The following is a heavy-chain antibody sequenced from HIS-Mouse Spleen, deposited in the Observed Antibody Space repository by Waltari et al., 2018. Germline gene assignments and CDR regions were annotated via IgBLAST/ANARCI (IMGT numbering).Heavy chain of an antibody. V-gene: IGHV3-30-3*01. Sequence: QVQLVESGGGVVQPGRSLRLSCAASGFTFSSYAMHWVRQAPGKGLEWVAVISYDGSNKYYADSVKGRFTISRDNSKNTLYLQMNSLRAEDTAVYYCASHHIEALDYWGQGTLVTVSS. CDR3: ASHHIEALDY. D-gene: IGHD6-6*01. CDR2: ISYDGSNK. J-gene: IGHJ4*02. CDR1: GFTFSSYA.